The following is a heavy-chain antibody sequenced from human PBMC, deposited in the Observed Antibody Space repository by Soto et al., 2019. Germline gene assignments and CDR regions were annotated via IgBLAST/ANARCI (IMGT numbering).Heavy chain of an antibody. Sequence: QVQLVESGGGVVQPGRSLRLSCAASGFPFSSYAMHWVRQAPGKWLEWVAVISYDGSNKYYADSVKGRFTISRDNSKNTLYLQRNSLRAEDTAVYYCARRGVDYWGQGTLVTVSS. CDR1: GFPFSSYA. D-gene: IGHD3-10*01. J-gene: IGHJ4*02. CDR2: ISYDGSNK. CDR3: ARRGVDY. V-gene: IGHV3-30-3*01.